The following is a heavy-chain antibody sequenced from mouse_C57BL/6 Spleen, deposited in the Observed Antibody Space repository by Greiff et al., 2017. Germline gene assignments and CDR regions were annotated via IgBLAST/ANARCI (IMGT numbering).Heavy chain of an antibody. CDR2: ISSGSSTI. D-gene: IGHD1-1*01. CDR1: GFTFSDYG. V-gene: IGHV5-17*01. Sequence: EVMLVESGGGLVKPGGSLKLSCAASGFTFSDYGMHWVRQAPEKGLEWVAYISSGSSTIYYADTVKGRFTIYSDHAKNTLFLQMTSLRSEDTAMYYCVRRHYGSAYYYAMDYWGQGTSVTVSS. J-gene: IGHJ4*01. CDR3: VRRHYGSAYYYAMDY.